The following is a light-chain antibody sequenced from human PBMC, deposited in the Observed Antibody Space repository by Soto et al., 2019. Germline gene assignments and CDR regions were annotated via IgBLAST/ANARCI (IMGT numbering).Light chain of an antibody. CDR2: YNN. Sequence: QSVLTQPPSASETPGQTVSISCSGSNSNIASNTVNWYQHLPGTAPKLLIYYNNQRPSGVPDRFSGSKSGTSASLAISGLQSEDESDHYCAAWDDTLKRYVFGPGTKVTVL. V-gene: IGLV1-44*01. CDR3: AAWDDTLKRYV. J-gene: IGLJ1*01. CDR1: NSNIASNT.